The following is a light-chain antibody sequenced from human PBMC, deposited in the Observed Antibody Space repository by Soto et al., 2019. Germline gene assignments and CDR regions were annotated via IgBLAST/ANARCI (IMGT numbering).Light chain of an antibody. CDR1: SRHSSYI. Sequence: QSVLTQSSSASASLGSSVKLTCTLSSRHSSYIIAWHQQQPGKAPRYLMKLEGSGSYNTGSGVPDRFSGSSSGADRYLTISNLQFEDEADYYCETWDSNTYVFGTGTKLTVL. J-gene: IGLJ1*01. CDR3: ETWDSNTYV. CDR2: LEGSGSY. V-gene: IGLV4-60*02.